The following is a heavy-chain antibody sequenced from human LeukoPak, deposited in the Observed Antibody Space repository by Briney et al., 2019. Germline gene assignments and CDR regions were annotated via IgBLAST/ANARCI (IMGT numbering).Heavy chain of an antibody. CDR2: IIPIFGTA. J-gene: IGHJ4*02. Sequence: SVKVSCKASGGTFSSYAISWVRQAPGQGLEWMGGIIPIFGTANYALKFQGRVTITADESTSTAYMELSSLRSEDTAVYYCARNLRFLEWLLDYWGQGTLVTVSS. CDR3: ARNLRFLEWLLDY. CDR1: GGTFSSYA. V-gene: IGHV1-69*13. D-gene: IGHD3-3*01.